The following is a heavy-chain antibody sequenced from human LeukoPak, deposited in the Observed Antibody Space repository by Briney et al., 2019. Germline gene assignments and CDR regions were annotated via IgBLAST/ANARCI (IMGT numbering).Heavy chain of an antibody. CDR2: ISSSSSYI. Sequence: GGSLRLSCAASGFTFSSYSMNWVRQAPGKGLEWVSSISSSSSYIYYADSVKGRFTISRDNAKNSLYLQMNSLRAEDTAVYYCARGQEMGCSGGSCYSYYYYGMDVWGQGTTVTVSS. CDR3: ARGQEMGCSGGSCYSYYYYGMDV. V-gene: IGHV3-21*01. J-gene: IGHJ6*02. D-gene: IGHD2-15*01. CDR1: GFTFSSYS.